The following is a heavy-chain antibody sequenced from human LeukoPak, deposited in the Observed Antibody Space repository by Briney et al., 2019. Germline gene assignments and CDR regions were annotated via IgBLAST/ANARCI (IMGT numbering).Heavy chain of an antibody. CDR2: INHSGST. CDR1: GGSFSGYY. D-gene: IGHD6-13*01. J-gene: IGHJ6*02. V-gene: IGHV4-34*01. CDR3: ARAGQQQLGIYYYYGMDV. Sequence: SETLSLTCAVYGGSFSGYYWSWIRQPPGKGLEWIGEINHSGSTNYSPSLKSRVTISVDTSKNQFSLKLSSVTAADTAVYYCARAGQQQLGIYYYYGMDVWGQGTTVTVSS.